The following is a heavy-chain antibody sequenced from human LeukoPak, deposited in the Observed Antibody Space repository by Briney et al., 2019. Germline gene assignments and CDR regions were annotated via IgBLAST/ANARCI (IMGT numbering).Heavy chain of an antibody. D-gene: IGHD1-26*01. CDR2: ISSSGSTI. Sequence: GGSLRLSCAASGFTFSSYEMNWVRQAPGKGLEWVSYISSSGSTIYYADSVKGRFTISRDNAKNPLYLQMNSLRAEDTAVYYCARETGLYSGSYFDYWGQGTLVTVSS. CDR1: GFTFSSYE. V-gene: IGHV3-48*03. J-gene: IGHJ4*02. CDR3: ARETGLYSGSYFDY.